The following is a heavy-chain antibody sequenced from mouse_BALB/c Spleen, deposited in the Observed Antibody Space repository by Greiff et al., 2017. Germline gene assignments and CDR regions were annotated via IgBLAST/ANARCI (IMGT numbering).Heavy chain of an antibody. Sequence: QVQLKESGPGLVAPSQSLSITCTVSGFSLTSYGVHWVRQPPGKGLEWLGVIWAGGSTNYHSALISRLSISKDNSKSQVFLKLNSLQTDDTSTYYWAGYGSSYAMDYWGQGTSVTVAS. V-gene: IGHV2-9*02. CDR3: AGYGSSYAMDY. CDR2: IWAGGST. CDR1: GFSLTSYG. D-gene: IGHD1-1*01. J-gene: IGHJ4*01.